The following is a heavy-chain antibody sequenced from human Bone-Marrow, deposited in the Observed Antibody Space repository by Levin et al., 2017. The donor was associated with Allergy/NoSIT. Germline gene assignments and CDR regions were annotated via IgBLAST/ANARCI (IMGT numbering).Heavy chain of an antibody. Sequence: GGSLRLSCKASGYTLKDYYMHWVRQAPGQGLEWMGWINPNSGGTNYAQKFQGRVTMTRDTSISTAYMELSRVRSDDTAVYYCARAPPHYHDSRAYYFDYWGQGTLVTVSS. CDR3: ARAPPHYHDSRAYYFDY. CDR1: GYTLKDYY. CDR2: INPNSGGT. V-gene: IGHV1-2*02. D-gene: IGHD3-22*01. J-gene: IGHJ4*02.